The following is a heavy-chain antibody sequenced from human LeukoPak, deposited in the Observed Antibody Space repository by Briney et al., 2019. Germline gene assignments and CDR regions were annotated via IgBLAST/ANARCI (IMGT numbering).Heavy chain of an antibody. V-gene: IGHV3-43*01. CDR3: VKGRRRGYAYGSLDS. J-gene: IGHJ5*01. Sequence: GGSLRLSCAASGFSFDYYTMYWVRQAPPKGLEWVSLISMDGVNTFYADSVRGRFTISRDNSKNSLYLQMNGLRTEDTALYYCVKGRRRGYAYGSLDSWGPGTLVTVSS. D-gene: IGHD5-12*01. CDR2: ISMDGVNT. CDR1: GFSFDYYT.